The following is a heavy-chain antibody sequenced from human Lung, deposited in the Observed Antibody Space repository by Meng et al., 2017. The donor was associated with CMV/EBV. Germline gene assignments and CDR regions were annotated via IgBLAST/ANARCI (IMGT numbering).Heavy chain of an antibody. CDR1: GYTFSTYT. CDR2: ISTNTGTP. D-gene: IGHD2/OR15-2a*01. CDR3: ARGGNFDP. J-gene: IGHJ5*02. V-gene: IGHV7-4-1*02. Sequence: QGQLVQSVSVLKKPGASLKVSCKASGYTFSTYTISGGRQAHGRGLEWMGWISTNTGTPTYTQGFTGRFVFSLDTSVSTAYLQISSLKAEDTAVYYCARGGNFDPWGQGTLVTVSS.